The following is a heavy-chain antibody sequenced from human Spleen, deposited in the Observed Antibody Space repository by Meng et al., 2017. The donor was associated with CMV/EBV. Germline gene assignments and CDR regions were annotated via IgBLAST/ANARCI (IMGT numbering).Heavy chain of an antibody. CDR1: GFIFDDYA. Sequence: CAASGFIFDDYAMNWVRQAPGKGLEWVARINWNGGSTTYADSVKGRFTISRDNTKNSLYLQMNSLGAEDTAFYFCARDPVGAPYFDYWGRGTLVTVSS. CDR2: INWNGGST. V-gene: IGHV3-20*04. J-gene: IGHJ4*02. D-gene: IGHD1-26*01. CDR3: ARDPVGAPYFDY.